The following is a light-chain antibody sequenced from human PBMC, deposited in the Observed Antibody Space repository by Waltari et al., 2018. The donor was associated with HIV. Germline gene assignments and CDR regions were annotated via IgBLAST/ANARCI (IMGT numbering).Light chain of an antibody. Sequence: SSDLTQDHAVSVALGQTVRITCQGDSLRRYSANWYQQKPGQAPVVVMYGKDNRPSGIPDRFSGSSSGNTGSLTITGAQAEDEAVYYCDSRDTNDKHHVFGTGTKVTV. CDR2: GKD. J-gene: IGLJ1*01. CDR1: SLRRYS. V-gene: IGLV3-19*01. CDR3: DSRDTNDKHHV.